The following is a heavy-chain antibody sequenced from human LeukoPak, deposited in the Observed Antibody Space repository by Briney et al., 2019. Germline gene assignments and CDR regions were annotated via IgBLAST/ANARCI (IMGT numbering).Heavy chain of an antibody. D-gene: IGHD1-1*01. V-gene: IGHV4-34*01. CDR3: ARGRPSTGVRERTGFDY. CDR1: GGSFNNFY. CDR2: INGYGSS. J-gene: IGHJ4*02. Sequence: SETLSLTCAVNGGSFNNFYWSWIRQPPGKGLEWIGEINGYGSSYHNLSLKSRVTILVDMSKNQFSLKLNSVTTADTAVYYCARGRPSTGVRERTGFDYWGQGTLVTVSS.